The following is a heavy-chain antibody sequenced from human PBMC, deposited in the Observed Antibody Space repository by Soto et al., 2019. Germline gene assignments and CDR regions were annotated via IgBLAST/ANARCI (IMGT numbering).Heavy chain of an antibody. CDR3: TTDWFGSIPYYYYGMDV. CDR2: IKSKTDGGTT. D-gene: IGHD3-10*01. Sequence: GGSLRLSCAASGFTFSNAWMNWVRQAPGKGLEWVGRIKSKTDGGTTDYAAPVKGRFTISRDDSKNTLYLQMNSLKTEDTAVYYCTTDWFGSIPYYYYGMDVWGQGTTVTVSS. CDR1: GFTFSNAW. V-gene: IGHV3-15*07. J-gene: IGHJ6*02.